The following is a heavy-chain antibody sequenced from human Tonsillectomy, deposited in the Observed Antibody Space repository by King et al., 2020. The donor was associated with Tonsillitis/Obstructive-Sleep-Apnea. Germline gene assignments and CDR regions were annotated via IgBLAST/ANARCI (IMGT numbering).Heavy chain of an antibody. J-gene: IGHJ4*02. CDR2: INHIGST. Sequence: VQLQQWGAGLLKPSETLSLTCAVYVGSFSGYSWSWIRHPPGKGLEWIGEINHIGSTNSNPSLKSRVTISVDTSKNQFSLKLSSVTAADTAVYYCAAQYYDFWSGYSYWGQGTLVTVSS. V-gene: IGHV4-34*01. CDR3: AAQYYDFWSGYSY. CDR1: VGSFSGYS. D-gene: IGHD3-3*01.